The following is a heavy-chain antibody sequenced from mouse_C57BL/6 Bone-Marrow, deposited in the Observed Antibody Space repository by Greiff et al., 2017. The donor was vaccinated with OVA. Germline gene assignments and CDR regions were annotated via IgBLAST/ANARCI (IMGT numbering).Heavy chain of an antibody. D-gene: IGHD3-2*01. CDR1: GFNIKDDY. Sequence: VQLQQSGAELVRPGASVKLSCTASGFNIKDDYMHWVKQRPEQGLEWIGWIDPENGDTEYASKFQGKATITADTSSNTAYLQLSSLTSEDTAVYYCTTTRESSGWFAYWGQGTLVTLSA. CDR3: TTTRESSGWFAY. CDR2: IDPENGDT. J-gene: IGHJ3*01. V-gene: IGHV14-4*01.